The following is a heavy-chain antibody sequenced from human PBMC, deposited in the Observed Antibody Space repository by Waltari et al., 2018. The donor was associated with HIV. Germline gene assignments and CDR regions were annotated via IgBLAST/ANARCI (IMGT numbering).Heavy chain of an antibody. V-gene: IGHV3-7*01. Sequence: EVQLVESGGGLVQPGGSLRLSCAASGFTLSSNWMTWVRQAPGKGREWVANIKEDGSEKNYVDSVKGRFTISRDNAENSLFLQMNSLRADDTAVYYCARVGIVVVPAGTPNDAFDVWGQGTMVTVSS. J-gene: IGHJ3*01. CDR1: GFTLSSNW. CDR3: ARVGIVVVPAGTPNDAFDV. D-gene: IGHD2-2*01. CDR2: IKEDGSEK.